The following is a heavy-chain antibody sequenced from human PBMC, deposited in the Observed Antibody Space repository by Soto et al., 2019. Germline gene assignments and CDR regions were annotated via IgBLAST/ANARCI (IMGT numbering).Heavy chain of an antibody. V-gene: IGHV3-21*01. CDR3: ARDGWELLKRFDY. Sequence: EVQLVESGGGLVKPGGSLRLSCAASGFTFSSYSMNWVRQAPGQGLEWVSSISSSSSYIYYADSVKGRFTISRDNAKNSLYLQMNSLRAEDTAVYYCARDGWELLKRFDYWGQGTLVTVSS. CDR1: GFTFSSYS. CDR2: ISSSSSYI. D-gene: IGHD1-26*01. J-gene: IGHJ4*02.